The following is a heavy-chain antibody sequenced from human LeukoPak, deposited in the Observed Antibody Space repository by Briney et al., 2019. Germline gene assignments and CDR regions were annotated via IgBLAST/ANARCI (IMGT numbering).Heavy chain of an antibody. CDR3: ARDYSSGWYVGVY. Sequence: ASVKVSCKASGYTFTGYYMHWVRQAPGQGLEWMGRINPNSGGTNYAQKFQGRVIMTRDTSISTAYMELGRLRSDDTAVYYCARDYSSGWYVGVYWGQGTLVTVSS. D-gene: IGHD6-19*01. CDR1: GYTFTGYY. V-gene: IGHV1-2*06. J-gene: IGHJ4*02. CDR2: INPNSGGT.